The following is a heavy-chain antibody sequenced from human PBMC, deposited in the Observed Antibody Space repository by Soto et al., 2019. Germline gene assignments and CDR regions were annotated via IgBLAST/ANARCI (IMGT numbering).Heavy chain of an antibody. V-gene: IGHV1-3*01. CDR3: ARVAPSGGPVPRFDP. J-gene: IGHJ5*02. CDR1: GYTFTAYN. CDR2: INAGNGNT. Sequence: QVQLVQSGAEVKEPGASVRLSCKAFGYTFTAYNIHWVRQAPGQGLEWMGWINAGNGNTRSSRKFQGRVIITRDTSATTAYLEVDSLRSEDTAIYYCARVAPSGGPVPRFDPWGQGTLLTVSS.